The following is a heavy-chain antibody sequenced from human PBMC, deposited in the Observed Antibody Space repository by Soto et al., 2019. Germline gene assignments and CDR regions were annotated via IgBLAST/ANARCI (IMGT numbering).Heavy chain of an antibody. CDR1: GGTFSSYA. CDR3: AITMVRGVSVRAKAGRWGMDV. J-gene: IGHJ6*02. CDR2: IIPIFGTA. Sequence: QVQLVQSGAEVKKPGSSVKVSCKASGGTFSSYAISWVRQAPGQGLEWMGGIIPIFGTANYAQKFQGRVTITADESTSTAYMELSSLRSEDTAVYYCAITMVRGVSVRAKAGRWGMDVWGQGTTVTVSS. V-gene: IGHV1-69*01. D-gene: IGHD3-10*01.